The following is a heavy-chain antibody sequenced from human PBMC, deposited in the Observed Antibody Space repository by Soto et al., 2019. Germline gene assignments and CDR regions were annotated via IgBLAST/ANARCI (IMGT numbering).Heavy chain of an antibody. CDR3: ARGKGVVTPHGDYYYGMDV. CDR1: GGSISSGDYY. D-gene: IGHD2-21*02. V-gene: IGHV4-30-4*01. J-gene: IGHJ6*02. CDR2: IYYSGST. Sequence: QVQLQESGPGLVKPSQTLSLTCTVSGGSISSGDYYWSWIRQPPGKGLEWIGYIYYSGSTYYNPSLKSRVTISVDTSKNQFSLKLSSVTATDTAVYYWARGKGVVTPHGDYYYGMDVWGQGTTVTVSS.